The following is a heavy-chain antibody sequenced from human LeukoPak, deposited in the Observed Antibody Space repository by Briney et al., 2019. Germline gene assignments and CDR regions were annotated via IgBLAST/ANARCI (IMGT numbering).Heavy chain of an antibody. Sequence: GGSLRLSCAASGFSFSSYSMNWVRQAPGKGLEWVSCISSSRTYVYYADSVKGRFTISRDNAKNSLYLEMTSLSAEDTAVYYCASGSPAGDYWGQGTLVTVSS. CDR3: ASGSPAGDY. CDR1: GFSFSSYS. J-gene: IGHJ4*02. CDR2: ISSSRTYV. V-gene: IGHV3-21*01. D-gene: IGHD1-26*01.